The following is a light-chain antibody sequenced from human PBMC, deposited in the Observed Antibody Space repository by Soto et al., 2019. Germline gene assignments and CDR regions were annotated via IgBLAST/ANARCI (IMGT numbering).Light chain of an antibody. V-gene: IGLV2-14*03. CDR2: EVS. CDR1: SSDIGGHEY. CDR3: SSYSSGSVLYV. Sequence: QSALTQPASVSGSLGQSITISCTGSSSDIGGHEYVSWYQQHPGAAPKLLIFEVSRRPSGVSSRFSGSKSGNTASLTISGLQAEDQVDYYCSSYSSGSVLYVFGTGTKVTGL. J-gene: IGLJ1*01.